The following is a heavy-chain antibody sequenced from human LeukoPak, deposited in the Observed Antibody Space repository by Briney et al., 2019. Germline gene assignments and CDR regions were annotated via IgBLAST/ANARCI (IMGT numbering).Heavy chain of an antibody. CDR2: ITAYNGNT. J-gene: IGHJ6*02. V-gene: IGHV1-18*01. CDR3: ARVSQPGYYYYCGMDV. CDR1: GYTFTSYG. Sequence: ASVKVSCKSSGYTFTSYGIIWVRQAPGRGLEWMGWITAYNGNTNYAPKFQGRVTMTTDTSTSTAYMELRSLRSDDTAVYYCARVSQPGYYYYCGMDVWGQGTTVTVSS. D-gene: IGHD1-14*01.